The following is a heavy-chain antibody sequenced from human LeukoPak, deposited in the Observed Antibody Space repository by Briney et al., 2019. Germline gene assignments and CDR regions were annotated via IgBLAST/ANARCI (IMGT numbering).Heavy chain of an antibody. CDR2: IYWNDDK. Sequence: SGPTLVNPTQTLTLTCTFSGFSLSTSGVGVGWIRQPPGRALEWLALIYWNDDKRYSPSLKSRLTITKDTSKNQVVLTMTNMDPLDTATYYCAHSLTPRYCISTSCLNWFDPWGQGTLVTVSS. CDR1: GFSLSTSGVG. J-gene: IGHJ5*02. V-gene: IGHV2-5*01. CDR3: AHSLTPRYCISTSCLNWFDP. D-gene: IGHD2-2*01.